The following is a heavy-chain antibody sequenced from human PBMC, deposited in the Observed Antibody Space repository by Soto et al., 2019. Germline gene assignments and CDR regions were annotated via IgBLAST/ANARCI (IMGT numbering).Heavy chain of an antibody. J-gene: IGHJ3*02. CDR1: GGSISSYY. D-gene: IGHD3-10*01. Sequence: SEALSLTCTVSGGSISSYYWSWIRQPPGKRLEWSGYIYYSGSTNYNPSLKSRVTISVDTSKNQFSLKLSSVTAADTAVYYCARRYGVAFDIWGQGTMVTVSS. CDR2: IYYSGST. CDR3: ARRYGVAFDI. V-gene: IGHV4-59*08.